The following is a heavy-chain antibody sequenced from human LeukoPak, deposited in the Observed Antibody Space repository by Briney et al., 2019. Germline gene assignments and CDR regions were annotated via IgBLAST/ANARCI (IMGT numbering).Heavy chain of an antibody. CDR2: IYYSGST. D-gene: IGHD1-26*01. V-gene: IGHV4-39*07. Sequence: SETLSLTCTVSGGSISSSSYYWGWIRQPPGKGLEWIGSIYYSGSTYYIPSPKSRVTISVDTSKNQFSLKLSSVTAADTAVYYCARAQWEQPFDYWGQGTLVTVSS. J-gene: IGHJ4*02. CDR3: ARAQWEQPFDY. CDR1: GGSISSSSYY.